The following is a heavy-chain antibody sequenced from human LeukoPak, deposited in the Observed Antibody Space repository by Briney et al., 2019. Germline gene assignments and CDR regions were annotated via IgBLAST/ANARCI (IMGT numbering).Heavy chain of an antibody. CDR3: AKDSPSAPVTSV. D-gene: IGHD4-17*01. CDR2: ISGSGGST. J-gene: IGHJ4*02. V-gene: IGHV3-23*01. Sequence: GGSLRLSCAASGFTFSSYAMSWVRQAPGKGLEWVSAISGSGGSTYYADSVKGRFTISRDNSKSTLYLQVNSLRAEDTAVYYCAKDSPSAPVTSVWGQGTVVTVSS. CDR1: GFTFSSYA.